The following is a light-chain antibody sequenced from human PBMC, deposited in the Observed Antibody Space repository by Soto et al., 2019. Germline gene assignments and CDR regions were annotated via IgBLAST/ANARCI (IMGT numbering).Light chain of an antibody. CDR3: QSYDSSLSVV. CDR2: EHN. Sequence: NFMLTQPHSVSESPGETVTISCTRTSGGIANNYVQWYQQRPGSAPTIVIYEHNQRPSGVPDRFSGSTDGSSNSASLTISGLQTEDEADYYCQSYDSSLSVVFGGGTKLTVL. J-gene: IGLJ2*01. CDR1: SGGIANNY. V-gene: IGLV6-57*04.